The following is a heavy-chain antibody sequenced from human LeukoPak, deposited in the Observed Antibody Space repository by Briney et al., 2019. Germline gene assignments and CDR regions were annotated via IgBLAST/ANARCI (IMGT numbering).Heavy chain of an antibody. CDR1: GFTFSSYE. D-gene: IGHD3-10*01. V-gene: IGHV3-48*03. Sequence: GGSLRLSCAASGFTFSSYEMNWVRQAPGKGLEWVSYISSSGSTIYYADSVKGRFTISRDNAKNSLYLQMNSLRAEDTAVYYCARVRPYYGSGYMDVWGKGTTVTISS. J-gene: IGHJ6*03. CDR3: ARVRPYYGSGYMDV. CDR2: ISSSGSTI.